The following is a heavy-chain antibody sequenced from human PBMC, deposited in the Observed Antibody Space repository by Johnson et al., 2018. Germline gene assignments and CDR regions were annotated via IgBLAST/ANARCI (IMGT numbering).Heavy chain of an antibody. D-gene: IGHD3-10*01. CDR1: GYTFTNYD. CDR3: ARSYYQASGTYYYYKDG. V-gene: IGHV1-8*01. J-gene: IGHJ6*03. CDR2: MNPNSGNT. Sequence: VQLLESGAEVKKPGASVKVSCKASGYTFTNYDLNWVRQATGQGLEWLGWMNPNSGNTGYAQKLQGRVIMHRNTSSSTAYLELSSLRSEDTAVYFWARSYYQASGTYYYYKDGRGQRATGAVS.